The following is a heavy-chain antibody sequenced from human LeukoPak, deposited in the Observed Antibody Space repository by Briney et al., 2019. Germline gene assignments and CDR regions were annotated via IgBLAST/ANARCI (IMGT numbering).Heavy chain of an antibody. CDR1: GGSISSSSYY. D-gene: IGHD3-16*01. J-gene: IGHJ4*02. Sequence: SETLSLTCTVSGGSISSSSYYWGWIRQPPGKGLEWIGGIYYSGSTYYNPSLKSRVTISVDTSKNQFSLKLSSVTAADTAVYYCAGQGGYFDYWGQGTLVTVSS. CDR3: AGQGGYFDY. CDR2: IYYSGST. V-gene: IGHV4-39*01.